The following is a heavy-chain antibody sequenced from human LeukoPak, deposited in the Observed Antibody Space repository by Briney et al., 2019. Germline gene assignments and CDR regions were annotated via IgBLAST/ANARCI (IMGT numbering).Heavy chain of an antibody. V-gene: IGHV3-30-3*01. J-gene: IGHJ5*02. CDR1: GLTFSSYA. CDR3: ARNVVAGDMFSWFDP. CDR2: ISYDGSNK. Sequence: PGGSLRLSCAPSGLTFSSYAMHGVRQAPRKGLEWVAVISYDGSNKYYADSVKGRFTISRDNSKNTLYLQMNSLRAEDTAVYYCARNVVAGDMFSWFDPWGQGTLVTVSS. D-gene: IGHD6-19*01.